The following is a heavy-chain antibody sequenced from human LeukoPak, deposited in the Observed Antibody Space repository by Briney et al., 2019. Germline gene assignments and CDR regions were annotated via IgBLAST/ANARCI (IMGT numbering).Heavy chain of an antibody. CDR1: GFTFSSYS. D-gene: IGHD6-13*01. V-gene: IGHV3-21*04. Sequence: PGGSLRLSCAASGFTFSSYSMNWVRQAPGKGLEWVSSISSSSSYIYYADSVKGRFTISRDNAKNSLYLQMNSLRAEDTAVYYCARARIAAPTRSQYKINYFDYWGQGTLVTVSS. CDR3: ARARIAAPTRSQYKINYFDY. J-gene: IGHJ4*02. CDR2: ISSSSSYI.